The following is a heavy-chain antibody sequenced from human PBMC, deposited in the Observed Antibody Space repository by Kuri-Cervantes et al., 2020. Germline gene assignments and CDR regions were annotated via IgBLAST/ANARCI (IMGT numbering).Heavy chain of an antibody. CDR1: GYSISSGYY. CDR3: ARGGRYSGYDYYFDY. D-gene: IGHD5-12*01. J-gene: IGHJ4*02. Sequence: SQTLSLTCAVSGYSISSGYYWGWIRQHPGKGLEWIGSIYHSGSTYYNPSLKSRVTISVDTSKNQFSLKLSSVTAADTAVYYCARGGRYSGYDYYFDYWVQGTLVTVSS. CDR2: IYHSGST. V-gene: IGHV4-38-2*01.